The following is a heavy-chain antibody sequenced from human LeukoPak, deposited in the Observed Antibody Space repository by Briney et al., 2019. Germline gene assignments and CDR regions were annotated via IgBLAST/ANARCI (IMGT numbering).Heavy chain of an antibody. CDR3: ASGSWELGTRDAFDI. CDR1: GFTFSSYA. Sequence: GGSLRLSCAASGFTFSSYAMSWVRQAPGKGPEWVSAISGSGGSTYYADSVKGRFTISRDNSKNTLYLQMNSLRAEDTAVYYCASGSWELGTRDAFDIWGQGTMVTVSS. CDR2: ISGSGGST. J-gene: IGHJ3*02. V-gene: IGHV3-23*01. D-gene: IGHD1-26*01.